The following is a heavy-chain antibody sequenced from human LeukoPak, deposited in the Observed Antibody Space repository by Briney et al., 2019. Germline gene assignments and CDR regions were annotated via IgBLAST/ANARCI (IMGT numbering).Heavy chain of an antibody. CDR2: MYYSGNT. V-gene: IGHV4-39*07. J-gene: IGHJ4*02. CDR1: GGSISNRNYY. Sequence: SETLSLTCTVSGGSISNRNYYWGWIRQPPGKGLEWIGSMYYSGNTYYNPSLKSRVIISVDSSKNQFSLRLSSVTAADTAVYYCARDYNWGGYYFDYWGQGTLVTVSS. D-gene: IGHD1-20*01. CDR3: ARDYNWGGYYFDY.